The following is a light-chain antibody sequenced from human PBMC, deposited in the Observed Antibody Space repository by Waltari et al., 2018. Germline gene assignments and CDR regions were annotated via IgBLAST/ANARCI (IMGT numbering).Light chain of an antibody. CDR2: WAS. V-gene: IGKV4-1*01. CDR3: QQYYNTPYT. Sequence: DIVMTQSPDSLAVSLGERATINCKPSKNILYTSNNKNYLAWYQRKPGQPPKLLFYWASTRESGVPDRFSGSGSGTDFTLTISSLQAEDVAIYYCQQYYNTPYTFGQGTKLEI. J-gene: IGKJ2*01. CDR1: KNILYTSNNKNY.